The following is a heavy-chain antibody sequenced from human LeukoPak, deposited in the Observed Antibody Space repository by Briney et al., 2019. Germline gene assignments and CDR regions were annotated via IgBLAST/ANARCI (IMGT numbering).Heavy chain of an antibody. D-gene: IGHD2-15*01. V-gene: IGHV3-30*18. Sequence: PGRSLRLSCAASGFTFSSYGMHWVRQAPGKGLQWVALISQDGSNKYYADSVRGRFTISRDNSKNTLYLQMNSLRAEDTAVYYCAKDPPCSGGTCYGYFESWGQGILVTVSS. CDR2: ISQDGSNK. CDR3: AKDPPCSGGTCYGYFES. J-gene: IGHJ4*02. CDR1: GFTFSSYG.